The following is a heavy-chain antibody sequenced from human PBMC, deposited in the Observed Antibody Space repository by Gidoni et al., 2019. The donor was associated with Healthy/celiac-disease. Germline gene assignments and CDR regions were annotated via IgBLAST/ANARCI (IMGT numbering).Heavy chain of an antibody. CDR3: ARDWRLGELSLLDY. Sequence: QVQLVESGGGVVQPGRSLRLSCAASGFPFSSYGMHGVRQAPGKGLEWVVVIWYDGSNKYYADSVKGRFTISRDNSKNTLYRQMNSLRAEDTAVYYCARDWRLGELSLLDYWGQGTLVTVSS. D-gene: IGHD3-16*02. CDR2: IWYDGSNK. J-gene: IGHJ4*02. CDR1: GFPFSSYG. V-gene: IGHV3-33*01.